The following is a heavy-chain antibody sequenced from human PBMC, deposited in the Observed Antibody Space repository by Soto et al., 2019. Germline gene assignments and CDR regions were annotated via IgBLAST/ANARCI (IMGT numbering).Heavy chain of an antibody. Sequence: QVQLVQSGAEVKKPGASVKVSCKTSGYTFTSYDISWVRQATGQGLEWMGWMNPNSGNTGYAQKCQGRVTMTRNTSISTAYMDLSSVGSEDTAVYYCAREVVSRGMDVWGQGTTVTVSS. D-gene: IGHD3-22*01. V-gene: IGHV1-8*01. CDR1: GYTFTSYD. J-gene: IGHJ6*02. CDR2: MNPNSGNT. CDR3: AREVVSRGMDV.